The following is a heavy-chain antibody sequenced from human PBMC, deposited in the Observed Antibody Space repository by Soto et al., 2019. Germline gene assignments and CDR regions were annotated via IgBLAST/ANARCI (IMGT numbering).Heavy chain of an antibody. CDR3: ARDVVPAAMWFYYYYYYMDV. Sequence: EVQLVESGGGLVQPGGSLRLSCAASGFTFSSYWMSWVLQAPGKGLEWVANIKQDGSEKYYVDSVKGRFTISRDNAKNSLYLQMNSLRAEDMAVYYCARDVVPAAMWFYYYYYYMDVWGKGTTVTVSS. V-gene: IGHV3-7*01. J-gene: IGHJ6*03. D-gene: IGHD2-2*01. CDR1: GFTFSSYW. CDR2: IKQDGSEK.